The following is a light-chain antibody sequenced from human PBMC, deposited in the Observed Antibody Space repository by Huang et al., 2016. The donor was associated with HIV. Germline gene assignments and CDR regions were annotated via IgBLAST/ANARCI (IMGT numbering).Light chain of an antibody. CDR2: DAS. V-gene: IGKV1-33*01. Sequence: DIQMTQSPSSLSASVGDRFTITCQASQDISNYLNWYQQKPGKAPKLLIYDASNLETGVPSRFSGSGSGTDFTFTISSLQPEDIATYYCQQYDNLPYTCGQGTKLEIK. J-gene: IGKJ2*01. CDR1: QDISNY. CDR3: QQYDNLPYT.